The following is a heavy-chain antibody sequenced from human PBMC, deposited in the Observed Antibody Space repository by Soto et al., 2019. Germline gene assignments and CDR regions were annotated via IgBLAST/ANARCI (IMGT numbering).Heavy chain of an antibody. J-gene: IGHJ4*02. CDR3: AHYDDLTIFGVVTY. D-gene: IGHD3-3*01. V-gene: IGHV2-5*01. Sequence: QITLKESGPTLVKPTQTLTLTCTFSGFSLSTSGVGVGWIRQPPGKALEWLALIYWNDDKRYSPSLKSRLTTTKDTSKNQVVLTTTNMDPVDTATYYCAHYDDLTIFGVVTYWGQGTLVTVSS. CDR1: GFSLSTSGVG. CDR2: IYWNDDK.